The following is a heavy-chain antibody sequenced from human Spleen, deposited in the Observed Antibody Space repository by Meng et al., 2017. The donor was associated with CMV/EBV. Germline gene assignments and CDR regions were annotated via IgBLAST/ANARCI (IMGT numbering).Heavy chain of an antibody. CDR1: GFIVRSNY. Sequence: ESLKISCAASGFIVRSNYMSWVRQAPGKGLEWIGEINHSGSTNYNPSLKSRVTISVDTSKNQFSLKLSSVTAADTAVYYCARGRDIAALYYYYGMDVWGQGTTVTVSS. CDR2: INHSGST. J-gene: IGHJ6*02. D-gene: IGHD6-6*01. CDR3: ARGRDIAALYYYYGMDV. V-gene: IGHV4-34*01.